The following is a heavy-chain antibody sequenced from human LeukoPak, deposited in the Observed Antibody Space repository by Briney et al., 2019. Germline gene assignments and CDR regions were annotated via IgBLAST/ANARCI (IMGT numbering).Heavy chain of an antibody. Sequence: PGGSLRLSCAASGFTFSSYAMDWVRQAPGKGLEWVGRTRNKANSYTTEYAASVKGRFTISRDDSKNSLYLQMNSLKTEDTAVYYCARVVVPAARYYYYYYMDVWGKGTTVTVSS. V-gene: IGHV3-72*01. CDR2: TRNKANSYTT. D-gene: IGHD2-2*01. CDR3: ARVVVPAARYYYYYYMDV. CDR1: GFTFSSYA. J-gene: IGHJ6*03.